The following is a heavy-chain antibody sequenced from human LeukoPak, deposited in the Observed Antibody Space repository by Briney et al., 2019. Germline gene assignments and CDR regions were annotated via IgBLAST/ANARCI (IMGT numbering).Heavy chain of an antibody. Sequence: PSETLSLTCTVSGGSISSYYWGWIRQPPGKGLEWIGSIYYSGSTYYNPSLKSRVTISVDTSKNQFSLKLSSVTAADTAVYYCAREYVDIVASDPGGVNYWGQGTLVTVSS. D-gene: IGHD5-12*01. CDR1: GGSISSYY. J-gene: IGHJ4*02. CDR3: AREYVDIVASDPGGVNY. CDR2: IYYSGST. V-gene: IGHV4-39*07.